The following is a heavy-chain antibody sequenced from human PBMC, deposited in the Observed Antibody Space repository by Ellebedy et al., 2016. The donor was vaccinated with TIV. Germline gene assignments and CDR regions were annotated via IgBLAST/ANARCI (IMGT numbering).Heavy chain of an antibody. CDR1: GFTFSRSG. J-gene: IGHJ4*02. Sequence: GESLKISCAASGFTFSRSGMHWVRQTPGKGLEWVALTSYDESNKYYADSVKGRFTISRDNSKNTLYLQMNSLRAEDTAVYYCARDPYNYGYFDYWGQGTLVTVSS. D-gene: IGHD5-18*01. CDR3: ARDPYNYGYFDY. V-gene: IGHV3-30*03. CDR2: TSYDESNK.